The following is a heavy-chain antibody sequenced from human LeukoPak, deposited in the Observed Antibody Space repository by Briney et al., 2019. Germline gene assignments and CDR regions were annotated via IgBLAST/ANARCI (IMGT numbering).Heavy chain of an antibody. CDR2: ISWNSGSI. V-gene: IGHV3-9*01. CDR3: AKEGEEGGGMDV. CDR1: GFTFDDYA. J-gene: IGHJ6*02. Sequence: PGRSLRLSCAASGFTFDDYAMHWVRQAPGKGLEWVSGISWNSGSIGYADSVKGRFTISRDNAKNSLYLQMNSLRAEDTALYYCAKEGEEGGGMDVWGQGTTVTVSS. D-gene: IGHD3-10*01.